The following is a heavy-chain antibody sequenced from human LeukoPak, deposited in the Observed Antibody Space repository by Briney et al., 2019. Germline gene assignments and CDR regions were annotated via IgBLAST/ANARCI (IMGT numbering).Heavy chain of an antibody. D-gene: IGHD2-21*02. J-gene: IGHJ4*02. CDR1: GYTFTGYY. CDR2: SNPNSDVT. Sequence: ASVKVSCRASGYTFTGYYMHWVRQAPGQGLEWMGWSNPNSDVTNYAQMFQDRVTMTRDTSISTAYMELSRLRSDDTAVYYCAREDDFLDYWGQGTLVTVSS. CDR3: AREDDFLDY. V-gene: IGHV1-2*02.